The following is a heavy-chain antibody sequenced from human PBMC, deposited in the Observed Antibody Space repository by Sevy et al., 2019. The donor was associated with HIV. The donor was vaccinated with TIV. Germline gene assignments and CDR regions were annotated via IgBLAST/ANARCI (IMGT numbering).Heavy chain of an antibody. CDR2: IWYDGSNK. CDR1: GFTFSSYG. CDR3: ARDFDLQYYYDSSGYAGGMDY. J-gene: IGHJ4*02. D-gene: IGHD3-22*01. Sequence: GGSLRLSCAASGFTFSSYGMHWVRQAPGKGLEWVAVIWYDGSNKYYADSVKGRFTISRDNSKNRLYLQMNSLRAEETAVYYWARDFDLQYYYDSSGYAGGMDYWGQGTLVTVSS. V-gene: IGHV3-33*01.